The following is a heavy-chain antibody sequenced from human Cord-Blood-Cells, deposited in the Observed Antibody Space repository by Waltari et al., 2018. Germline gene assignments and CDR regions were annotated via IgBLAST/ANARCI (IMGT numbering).Heavy chain of an antibody. J-gene: IGHJ6*02. CDR1: GGSFSGYY. CDR3: ARVYYDYVYGMDV. D-gene: IGHD3-16*01. Sequence: QVQLQQWGAGLLKPSETLSLTCAVYGGSFSGYYWSWIRQPPGKGLEWIGEINHSGSTNYNPSLKSRVTISVDTSKNQFSLKLSSVTAADTAVYYCARVYYDYVYGMDVWGQGTTVIVSS. CDR2: INHSGST. V-gene: IGHV4-34*01.